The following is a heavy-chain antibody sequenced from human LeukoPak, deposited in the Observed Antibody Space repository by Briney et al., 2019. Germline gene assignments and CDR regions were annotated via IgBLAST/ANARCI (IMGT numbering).Heavy chain of an antibody. V-gene: IGHV3-11*01. J-gene: IGHJ4*02. CDR2: IGSPDNII. CDR1: GFTLSDYY. Sequence: PGGSLRLSCAASGFTLSDYYMSWIRRAPGKGLDWLSDIGSPDNIISYTDSLQGRFTISRDSPKNSLYLQMNSLRAEDTAVYYCVRETVAGTFDYWGQGTLVTVSS. CDR3: VRETVAGTFDY. D-gene: IGHD6-19*01.